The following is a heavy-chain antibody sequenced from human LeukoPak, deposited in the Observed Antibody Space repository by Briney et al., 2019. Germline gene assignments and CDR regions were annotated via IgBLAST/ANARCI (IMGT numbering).Heavy chain of an antibody. CDR3: ARDQEHIVVVTAIWC. CDR2: ISYDGSNK. CDR1: GFTFSSYA. D-gene: IGHD2-21*02. V-gene: IGHV3-30-3*01. Sequence: PGGSLRLSCAASGFTFSSYAMHWVRQAPGKGLEWVAVISYDGSNKYYADSVKGRFTISRDNSKNTLYLQMNSLRAEDTAVYYCARDQEHIVVVTAIWCWGQGTLVTVSS. J-gene: IGHJ4*02.